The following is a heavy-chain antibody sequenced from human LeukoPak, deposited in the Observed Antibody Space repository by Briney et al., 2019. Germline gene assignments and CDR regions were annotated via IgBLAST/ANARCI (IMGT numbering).Heavy chain of an antibody. D-gene: IGHD3-22*01. Sequence: GESLKTSCKGSGYSFTSYWIGWVRQMPGKGLEWMGIIYPGDSDTRYSPSFQGQVTISADKSISTAYLQWSSLKASDTAMYYCARRFLDYYDSSGYYYFPGAFDIWGQGTMVTVSS. CDR3: ARRFLDYYDSSGYYYFPGAFDI. CDR1: GYSFTSYW. CDR2: IYPGDSDT. J-gene: IGHJ3*02. V-gene: IGHV5-51*01.